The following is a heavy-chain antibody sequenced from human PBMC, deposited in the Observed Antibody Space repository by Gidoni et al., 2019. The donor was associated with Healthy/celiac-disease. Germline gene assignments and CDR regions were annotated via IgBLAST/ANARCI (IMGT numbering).Heavy chain of an antibody. Sequence: EVQLVESGGGLVQPGGSLRLSCAASGFTVSSNYMSWVRQAQGKGLEWVSVIYSGGSTYYADSVKGRFTISRDNSKNTLYLQMNSLRAEDTAVYYCAREQWSTPPKDYWGQGTLVTVSS. D-gene: IGHD2-15*01. CDR1: GFTVSSNY. J-gene: IGHJ4*02. CDR3: AREQWSTPPKDY. CDR2: IYSGGST. V-gene: IGHV3-66*01.